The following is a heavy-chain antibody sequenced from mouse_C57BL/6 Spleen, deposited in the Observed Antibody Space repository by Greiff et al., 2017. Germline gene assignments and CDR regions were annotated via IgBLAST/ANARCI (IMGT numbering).Heavy chain of an antibody. D-gene: IGHD1-1*01. V-gene: IGHV14-1*01. CDR3: TADYCSSYVWYFDD. CDR2: IDPEDGET. J-gene: IGHJ1*03. CDR1: GFNFKDYY. Sequence: VHVKQSGAELVRPGASVKLSCTASGFNFKDYYMHWVTQRPEQGLEWIGRIDPEDGETASAPKFQGKATMTADTSSNTAYLQLSSLTSEGTAVYDGTADYCSSYVWYFDDWGTGTTVTVSS.